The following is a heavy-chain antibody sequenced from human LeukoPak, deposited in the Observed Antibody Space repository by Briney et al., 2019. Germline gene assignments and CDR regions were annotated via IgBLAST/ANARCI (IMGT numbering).Heavy chain of an antibody. Sequence: GGSLRLSCAASGFTFSTYSMSWVRQAPGKGLEWVSSISSSSSYIYYADSVKGRFTISRDNAKNSLYLQMNSLRAEDTAVYYCARAYYDILTHYYGMDVWGQGTTVTVSS. CDR1: GFTFSTYS. J-gene: IGHJ6*02. V-gene: IGHV3-21*01. D-gene: IGHD3-9*01. CDR3: ARAYYDILTHYYGMDV. CDR2: ISSSSSYI.